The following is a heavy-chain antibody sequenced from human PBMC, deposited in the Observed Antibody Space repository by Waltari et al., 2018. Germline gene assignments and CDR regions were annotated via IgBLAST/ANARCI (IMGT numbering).Heavy chain of an antibody. CDR2: ITGNDNT. CDR3: ASGRERSYGSANYYQLDY. Sequence: QVQLVQSGAEMKKPGASVTLSCKASGYTVFAYPIHWVRQAPGQRLEWMGWITGNDNTKYSQRFQGRVTITRDRSASTTYMDLSTLGSEDTAVYYCASGRERSYGSANYYQLDYWGQGTLVTVSS. J-gene: IGHJ4*02. CDR1: GYTVFAYP. V-gene: IGHV1-3*01. D-gene: IGHD3-10*01.